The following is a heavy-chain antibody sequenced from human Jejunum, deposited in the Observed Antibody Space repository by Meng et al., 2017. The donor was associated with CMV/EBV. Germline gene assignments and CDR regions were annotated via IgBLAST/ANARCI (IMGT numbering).Heavy chain of an antibody. Sequence: KAYKHTFSHSQINWVGQAPVQALEGMRKFNPNNVGTNFAQKFQGRVTMPSDTSSTTADMDLGRLGSDDAALYFCARKSNRVGCPIDYWGQGTLVTVSS. J-gene: IGHJ4*02. CDR3: ARKSNRVGCPIDY. D-gene: IGHD1-26*01. CDR1: KHTFSHSQ. CDR2: FNPNNVGT. V-gene: IGHV1-2*02.